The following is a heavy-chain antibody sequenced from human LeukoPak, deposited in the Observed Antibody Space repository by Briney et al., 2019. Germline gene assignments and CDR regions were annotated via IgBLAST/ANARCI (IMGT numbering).Heavy chain of an antibody. CDR2: INPNSGGT. Sequence: ASVKVSCKASGYTFTGYYMHWVRQAPGQGLEWMGWINPNSGGTNYAQKFQGWVTMTRDTSICTAYMELSRLRSDDTAVYYCALELGIDAFDIWGQGTMVTVSS. CDR3: ALELGIDAFDI. J-gene: IGHJ3*02. V-gene: IGHV1-2*04. CDR1: GYTFTGYY. D-gene: IGHD7-27*01.